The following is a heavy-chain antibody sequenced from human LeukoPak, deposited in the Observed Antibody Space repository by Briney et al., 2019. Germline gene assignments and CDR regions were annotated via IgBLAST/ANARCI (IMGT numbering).Heavy chain of an antibody. D-gene: IGHD6-19*01. V-gene: IGHV1-2*02. CDR1: VYTFTGYY. J-gene: IGHJ4*02. CDR2: INHNSGGT. Sequence: GASVTVSRTASVYTFTGYYIQWGRQPPGPGLGWMGWINHNSGGTNYAQKVQGRVTMTRDTSISTAYLELSRLRSDDTAVYYCARGGSGSGWLYYFDYWGQGTLVTVS. CDR3: ARGGSGSGWLYYFDY.